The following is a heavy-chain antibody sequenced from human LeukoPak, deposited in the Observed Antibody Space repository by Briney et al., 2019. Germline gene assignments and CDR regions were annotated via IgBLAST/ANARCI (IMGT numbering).Heavy chain of an antibody. D-gene: IGHD6-19*01. J-gene: IGHJ4*02. V-gene: IGHV3-30*02. Sequence: PGGSLRLSCAASGFTFSSYGMHWVRQAPGKGLEWVAFIRYDGSNKYYADSVKGRFTISRDNAKNSLYLQMNSLRAEDTAVYYCARRYSSGWYLDYWGQGTLVTVSS. CDR1: GFTFSSYG. CDR3: ARRYSSGWYLDY. CDR2: IRYDGSNK.